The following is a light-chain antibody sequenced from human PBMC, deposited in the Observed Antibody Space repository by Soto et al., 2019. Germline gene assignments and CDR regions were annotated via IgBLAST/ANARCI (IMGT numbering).Light chain of an antibody. Sequence: QSALTQPRSVSGSPGQSVTISCTGTSSDVGGYNYVSWYQQYPGKTPKLIIYAVIKRPSGVPDRFSGSKSGNTASLTISGLQAEDEADYYCCSYAGNYNVMFGGGTKLTVL. CDR3: CSYAGNYNVM. V-gene: IGLV2-11*01. CDR2: AVI. J-gene: IGLJ3*02. CDR1: SSDVGGYNY.